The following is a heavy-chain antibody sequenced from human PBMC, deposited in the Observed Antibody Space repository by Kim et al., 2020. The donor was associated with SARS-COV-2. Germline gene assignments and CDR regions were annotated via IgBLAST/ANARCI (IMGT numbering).Heavy chain of an antibody. CDR1: GGSISSSSYY. V-gene: IGHV4-39*01. Sequence: SETLSLTCTVSGGSISSSSYYWGWIRQPPGKGLEWIGSIYYSGSTYYNPSLKSRVTISVDTSKNQFSLKLSSVTAADTAVYYCARHRPNGYYDSSGLGAFDIWGQGTMVTVSS. D-gene: IGHD3-22*01. J-gene: IGHJ3*02. CDR2: IYYSGST. CDR3: ARHRPNGYYDSSGLGAFDI.